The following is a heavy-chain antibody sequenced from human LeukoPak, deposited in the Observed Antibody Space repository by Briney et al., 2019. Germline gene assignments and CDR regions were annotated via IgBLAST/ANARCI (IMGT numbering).Heavy chain of an antibody. D-gene: IGHD2-15*01. Sequence: SQTLSLTCTVSGGSISSGDYYWSWIRQPPGKGLEWIGYIYYSGSTYYNPSLKSRVTISVDTSKNQFSLKLSSVTAADTAVYYCAGTTLGYCSGGSCYSFDYWGQGTLVTVSS. CDR3: AGTTLGYCSGGSCYSFDY. CDR2: IYYSGST. CDR1: GGSISSGDYY. J-gene: IGHJ4*02. V-gene: IGHV4-30-4*01.